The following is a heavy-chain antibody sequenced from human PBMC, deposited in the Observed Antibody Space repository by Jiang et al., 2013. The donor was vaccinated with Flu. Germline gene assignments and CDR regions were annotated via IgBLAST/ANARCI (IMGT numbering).Heavy chain of an antibody. CDR1: GFSLSTSGMC. Sequence: KPTQTLTLTCTFSGFSLSTSGMCVSWIRQPPGKALEWLARIDWDDDKYHSTSLKTRLTISKDTSKNQVVLTMTNMDPVDTATYYCARVSRARGVTNTLDYWGQGTLVTVSS. CDR3: ARVSRARGVTNTLDY. J-gene: IGHJ4*02. V-gene: IGHV2-70*11. D-gene: IGHD3-10*01. CDR2: IDWDDDK.